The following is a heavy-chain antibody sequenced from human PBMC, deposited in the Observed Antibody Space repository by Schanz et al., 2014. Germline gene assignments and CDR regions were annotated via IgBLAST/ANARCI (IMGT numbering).Heavy chain of an antibody. CDR3: VRDAGWAFGDYHGMDV. J-gene: IGHJ6*02. CDR2: ISVYHGHT. D-gene: IGHD3-10*01. Sequence: QVQLVQSGGEAKKPGASATVSCKASGYTFNNHGISWVRQAPGQGLEWMGWISVYHGHTNYAEKVHGRVTMTTDTSTSTAYMELRSLRSDDTAVYYCVRDAGWAFGDYHGMDVWGQGTSVTVS. CDR1: GYTFNNHG. V-gene: IGHV1-18*01.